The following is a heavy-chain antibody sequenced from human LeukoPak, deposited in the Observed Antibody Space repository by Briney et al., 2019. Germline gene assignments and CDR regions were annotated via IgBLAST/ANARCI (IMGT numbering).Heavy chain of an antibody. J-gene: IGHJ3*02. V-gene: IGHV1-2*02. D-gene: IGHD6-19*01. CDR1: GYTFTGHY. CDR3: ARRVAVARRDAFDI. CDR2: INPDSGGT. Sequence: ASVKVSCKASGYTFTGHYMHWVRQAPGQGLEWMGWINPDSGGTTYAQKFHGRVTMTRDTSISTAYMELSSLRSDDTAVYYCARRVAVARRDAFDIWGQGTMVTVSS.